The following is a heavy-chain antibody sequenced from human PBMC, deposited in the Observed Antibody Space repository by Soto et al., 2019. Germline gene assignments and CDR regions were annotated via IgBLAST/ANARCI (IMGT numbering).Heavy chain of an antibody. V-gene: IGHV1-46*01. CDR1: GYTFTKYF. CDR3: ARDGTFDI. CDR2: INPAGGTT. Sequence: QVQLVQSGAEVKKHGGSVKVSCQASGYTFTKYFIQWIRQGPGQDLERVGLINPAGGTTSYAQKFQGRVTMTRDTSTRTVLLEMSSLRSDDTGVYFCARDGTFDIWGQGTLVTVSS. J-gene: IGHJ4*02. D-gene: IGHD1-7*01.